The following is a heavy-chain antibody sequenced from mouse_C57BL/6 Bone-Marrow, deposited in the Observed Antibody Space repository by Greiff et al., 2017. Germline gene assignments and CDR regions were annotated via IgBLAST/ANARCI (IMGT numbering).Heavy chain of an antibody. CDR1: GFTFSDYG. D-gene: IGHD1-1*01. V-gene: IGHV5-15*01. CDR2: ISNLAYSI. Sequence: EVQLVESGGGLVQPGGSLKLSCAASGFTFSDYGMAWVRQAPRKGPEWVAFISNLAYSIYYADTVTGRFTSSRENAKNTLYLEMSSLRSEDTAMYYCARDYGISSWYFDVWGTGTTVTVSS. J-gene: IGHJ1*03. CDR3: ARDYGISSWYFDV.